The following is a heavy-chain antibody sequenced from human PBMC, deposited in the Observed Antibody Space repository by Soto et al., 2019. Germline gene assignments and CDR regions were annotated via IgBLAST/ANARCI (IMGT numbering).Heavy chain of an antibody. CDR1: GGSISGYY. J-gene: IGHJ3*02. CDR3: AREDSSGYNAFNI. Sequence: PSETLSLTCTVSGGSISGYYWSWIRQPPGKGLEWIGYFYYSGSTSYNPSLKSRLTISVDTSKNQFSLRLTSVTAADTAVYYCAREDSSGYNAFNIWGQGTMVTVSS. CDR2: FYYSGST. V-gene: IGHV4-59*01. D-gene: IGHD3-22*01.